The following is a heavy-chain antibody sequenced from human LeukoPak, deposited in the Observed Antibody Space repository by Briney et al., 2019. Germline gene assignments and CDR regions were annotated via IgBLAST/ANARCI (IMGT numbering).Heavy chain of an antibody. CDR3: ARGRHNNC. V-gene: IGHV1-8*01. D-gene: IGHD1-1*01. Sequence: ASVKVSCKASGYTFTSYDISWVRQATGQGLEWTGWMSPNSGNTGYAQKFQGRVIMTRNSSISTAYMELSSLRSEDTAVYYCARGRHNNCWGQGTMVTVSS. J-gene: IGHJ3*01. CDR1: GYTFTSYD. CDR2: MSPNSGNT.